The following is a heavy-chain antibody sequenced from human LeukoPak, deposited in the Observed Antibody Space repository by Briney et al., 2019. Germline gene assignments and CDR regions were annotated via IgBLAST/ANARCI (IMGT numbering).Heavy chain of an antibody. CDR1: GGSISNYY. CDR2: IFYSGTT. V-gene: IGHV4-59*08. CDR3: ARHGYSGYGLSRRGWFDP. D-gene: IGHD5-12*01. J-gene: IGHJ5*02. Sequence: SETLSLTCTVSGGSISNYYWNWIRQPPGKGLEWIGYIFYSGTTNYNPSLKSRVSMSVDTSKNQFSLKLNSVTAADTAVYYCARHGYSGYGLSRRGWFDPWGQGTLVTVSS.